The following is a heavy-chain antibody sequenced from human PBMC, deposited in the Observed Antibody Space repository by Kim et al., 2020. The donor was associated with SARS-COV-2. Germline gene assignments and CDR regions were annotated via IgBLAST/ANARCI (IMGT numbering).Heavy chain of an antibody. CDR3: ARQPVLRYFDWLSDYYMDV. CDR1: GGSISSSSYY. Sequence: SETLSLTCTVSGGSISSSSYYWGWIRQPPGKGLEWIGSIYYSGSTYYKPSLKSRVTISVDTSKNQFSLKLSSVTAADTAVYYCARQPVLRYFDWLSDYYMDVWGKGTTVTVSS. J-gene: IGHJ6*03. V-gene: IGHV4-39*01. D-gene: IGHD3-9*01. CDR2: IYYSGST.